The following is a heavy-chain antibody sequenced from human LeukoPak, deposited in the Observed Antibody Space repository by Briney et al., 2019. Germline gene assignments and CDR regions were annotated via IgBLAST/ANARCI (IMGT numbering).Heavy chain of an antibody. CDR1: GGSISSGSYY. V-gene: IGHV4-61*02. D-gene: IGHD6-19*01. Sequence: SETLSLTCTVSGGSISSGSYYWRWLRQPAGTGLEWVGRIYTSGSTNYNPSLKSRVTISVDTSKNQYSLKLSSVTAADTAVYYCARRKKSLVAGNYYYYMDVWGKGTTVTISS. CDR3: ARRKKSLVAGNYYYYMDV. CDR2: IYTSGST. J-gene: IGHJ6*03.